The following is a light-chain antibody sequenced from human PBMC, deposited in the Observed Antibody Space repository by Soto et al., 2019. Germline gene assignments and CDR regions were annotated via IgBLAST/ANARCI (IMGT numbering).Light chain of an antibody. CDR3: QQYDSYSSGP. Sequence: DIQMTQSPPSLSASVGDRVTITCRASQDVSTWLAWYQQKPGKAPKLLIYDASSLRSGVPSRFSGSGSGTQFTLTISSLQPDDFATYYCQQYDSYSSGPFGQGTKVDIK. V-gene: IGKV1-5*01. J-gene: IGKJ1*01. CDR1: QDVSTW. CDR2: DAS.